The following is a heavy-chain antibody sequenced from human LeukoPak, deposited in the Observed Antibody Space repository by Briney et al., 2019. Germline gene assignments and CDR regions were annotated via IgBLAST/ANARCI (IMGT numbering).Heavy chain of an antibody. J-gene: IGHJ5*02. D-gene: IGHD1-26*01. CDR2: INPSGDFR. V-gene: IGHV1-46*01. CDR1: GYAFGTHW. Sequence: ASVKVSCKPSGYAFGTHWMHWVRQAPGQGLEWMAIINPSGDFRSYAQKFQGRVTVTRDMSTRTVYMELSDLRPEDTALYYCARDYSGQWEQLTGWWIDPWGQGTLVIVSS. CDR3: ARDYSGQWEQLTGWWIDP.